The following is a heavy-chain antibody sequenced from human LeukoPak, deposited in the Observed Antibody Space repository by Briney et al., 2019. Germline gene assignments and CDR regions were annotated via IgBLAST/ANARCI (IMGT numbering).Heavy chain of an antibody. D-gene: IGHD3-3*01. V-gene: IGHV4-31*03. Sequence: SETLSLTCTVSGGSISSGGYYWSWIRQHPGKGLEWIGYIYYSGTTYYSPSLKSRAIISVDTSQNQFSLRLTSVTAADTAVYYCARASYDFWSGYYEHVDYWGQGTLVTVSS. CDR3: ARASYDFWSGYYEHVDY. J-gene: IGHJ4*02. CDR2: IYYSGTT. CDR1: GGSISSGGYY.